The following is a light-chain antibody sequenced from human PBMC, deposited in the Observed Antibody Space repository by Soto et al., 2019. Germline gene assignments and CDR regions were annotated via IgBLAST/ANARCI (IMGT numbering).Light chain of an antibody. CDR1: QSLLHSNGYNY. CDR2: LGS. CDR3: MQALQSPQLT. V-gene: IGKV2-28*01. Sequence: DIVMTQSPLSLPVTPGEPASISCRSSQSLLHSNGYNYLDWYLQKPGQSPQLLIYLGSSRASGVPDWLSGSGSGTEFTLKIIRVEAEYVGVYYCMQALQSPQLTFGGGTKVEIK. J-gene: IGKJ4*01.